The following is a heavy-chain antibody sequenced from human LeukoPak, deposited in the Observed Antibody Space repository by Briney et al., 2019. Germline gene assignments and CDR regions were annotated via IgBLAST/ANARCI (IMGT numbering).Heavy chain of an antibody. J-gene: IGHJ4*02. Sequence: ASVKVSCKASGYIFTSYYMHWVRQAPGQGLEWMGMINPSGGSTTYAQKFQGRVTLTRETSTSTVYMELSSLRSEDTAVYYCARNQEGATIDYWGQGTLVTVSS. D-gene: IGHD1-26*01. V-gene: IGHV1-46*03. CDR2: INPSGGST. CDR3: ARNQEGATIDY. CDR1: GYIFTSYY.